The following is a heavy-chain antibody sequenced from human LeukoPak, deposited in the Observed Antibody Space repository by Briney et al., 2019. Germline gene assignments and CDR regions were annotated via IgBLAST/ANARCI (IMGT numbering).Heavy chain of an antibody. D-gene: IGHD2-15*01. Sequence: GTSLRLSCAASGFTFSSYGMHWVRQAPGKGLEWVAVTSYDGSNIYYADSVKGRFTISRDNSKNTLYLQMNSLRAEDTAVYYCAKDGLDCSGGSCYSYHYYYGLDVWGQGTTVTVSS. CDR2: TSYDGSNI. J-gene: IGHJ6*02. V-gene: IGHV3-30*18. CDR3: AKDGLDCSGGSCYSYHYYYGLDV. CDR1: GFTFSSYG.